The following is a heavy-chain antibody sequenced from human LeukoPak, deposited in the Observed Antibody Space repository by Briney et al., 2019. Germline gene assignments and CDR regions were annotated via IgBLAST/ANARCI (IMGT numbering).Heavy chain of an antibody. CDR2: ISTRSSYI. D-gene: IGHD2-2*01. Sequence: GGSLRLSCVASEFTFSSHAMNWVRQAPGKGLEWVSSISTRSSYIYYADSVKGRFTISRDNAKNSLYLQMNSLRAEDTAVYYCARDCQYCSNTNCRCCWGQGTLVTVSS. CDR1: EFTFSSHA. V-gene: IGHV3-21*01. CDR3: ARDCQYCSNTNCRCC. J-gene: IGHJ4*02.